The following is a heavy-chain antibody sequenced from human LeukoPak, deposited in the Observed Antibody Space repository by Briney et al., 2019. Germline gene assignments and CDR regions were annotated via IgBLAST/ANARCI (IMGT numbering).Heavy chain of an antibody. V-gene: IGHV3-23*01. CDR3: GKKSGNNLDYWNWFAP. CDR1: GFTFSSYA. D-gene: IGHD1-1*01. CDR2: VSGSGGST. Sequence: PGGSLRLSCAASGFTFSSYAMSWVRQAPGKGLEWVSAVSGSGGSTYYADSVKGRFTISRDNSKNTLYLQMNSLRAEDTAVYYFGKKSGNNLDYWNWFAPWGKGTLFTASS. J-gene: IGHJ5*02.